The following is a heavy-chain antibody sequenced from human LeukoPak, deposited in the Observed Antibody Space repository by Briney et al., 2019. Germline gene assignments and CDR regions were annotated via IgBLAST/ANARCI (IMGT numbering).Heavy chain of an antibody. Sequence: PGESLKISCKGSGYSFTSYWIGWVRQMPGKGLEWMGIIYPGDSDTRYSPSFQGQVTISADKSISTAYLQWSSLKASDTAMYYCALSGHSGSYYDAFDIWGQGTMVTVSS. V-gene: IGHV5-51*01. J-gene: IGHJ3*02. CDR3: ALSGHSGSYYDAFDI. D-gene: IGHD1-26*01. CDR2: IYPGDSDT. CDR1: GYSFTSYW.